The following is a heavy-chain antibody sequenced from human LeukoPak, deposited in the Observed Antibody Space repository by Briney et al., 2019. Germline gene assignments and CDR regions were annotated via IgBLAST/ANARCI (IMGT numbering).Heavy chain of an antibody. D-gene: IGHD3-9*01. CDR3: VKGMEDYDILTGVLDV. CDR1: GFTFSSYA. V-gene: IGHV3-64D*06. Sequence: GGSLRLSCAASGFTFSSYAMHWVRQAPGKGLEYVSAISSNGGSTYYADSVKGRFTISSDNSKNTLYLQMSSLRAEDTAVYYCVKGMEDYDILTGVLDVWGQGTTVTVSS. J-gene: IGHJ6*02. CDR2: ISSNGGST.